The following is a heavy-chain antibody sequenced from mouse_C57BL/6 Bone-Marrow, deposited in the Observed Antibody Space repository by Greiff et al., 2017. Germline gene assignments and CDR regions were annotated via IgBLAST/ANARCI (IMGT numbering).Heavy chain of an antibody. J-gene: IGHJ3*01. CDR3: ARRDSSGYGWFAY. Sequence: EVMLVESGPVLVKPGASVKMSCKASGYTFTDYYMNWVKQSHGKSLEWIGVINPYNGGTSYNQKFKGKATLTVDKSSSTAYMELNSLTSEDSAVYYCARRDSSGYGWFAYWGQGTLVTVSA. CDR1: GYTFTDYY. D-gene: IGHD3-2*02. V-gene: IGHV1-19*01. CDR2: INPYNGGT.